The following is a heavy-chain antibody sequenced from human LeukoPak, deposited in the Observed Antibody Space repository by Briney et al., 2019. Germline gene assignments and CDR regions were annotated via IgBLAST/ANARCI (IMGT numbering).Heavy chain of an antibody. CDR2: ISWNSGSI. CDR3: AKDAPVAGIATYQFDY. Sequence: PGRSLRLSCAASGFTFDDYAMHWVRQAPGKGLEWVSGISWNSGSIGYADSVKGRFTISRDNAKNSLYLQMNSLRAEDTALYYCAKDAPVAGIATYQFDYWGQGTLVTVSS. CDR1: GFTFDDYA. V-gene: IGHV3-9*01. J-gene: IGHJ4*02. D-gene: IGHD6-19*01.